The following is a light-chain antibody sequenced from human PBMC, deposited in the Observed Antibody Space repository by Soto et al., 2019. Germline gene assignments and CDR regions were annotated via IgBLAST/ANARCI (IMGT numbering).Light chain of an antibody. CDR2: AAS. CDR1: QDISNY. V-gene: IGKV1-27*01. J-gene: IGKJ1*01. CDR3: QKYNSDPPWT. Sequence: DIQMTQSPSSLSASVGDRVTITCRATQDISNYLAWYQQKPGKVPNLLIYAASTLQSGVPSRFSGSGSGTDFTLTISSLQPEDVVTYYCQKYNSDPPWTFGQGTKVEI.